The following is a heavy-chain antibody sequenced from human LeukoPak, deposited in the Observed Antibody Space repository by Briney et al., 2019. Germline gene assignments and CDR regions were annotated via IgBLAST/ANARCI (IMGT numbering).Heavy chain of an antibody. Sequence: GGSLRLSCAASGFTFDDYGMSWVRQAPGKGLEWVSCINWNGGSTGYADSVKGRFTISKDNAKNSLYLQMNSLRAEDTALYYCAREGSYGSGSYYDYYYMDVWGKGTTVTVSS. CDR3: AREGSYGSGSYYDYYYMDV. CDR1: GFTFDDYG. D-gene: IGHD3-10*01. J-gene: IGHJ6*03. CDR2: INWNGGST. V-gene: IGHV3-20*04.